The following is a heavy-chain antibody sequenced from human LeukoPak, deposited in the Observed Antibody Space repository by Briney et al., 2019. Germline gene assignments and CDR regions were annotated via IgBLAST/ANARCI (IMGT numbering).Heavy chain of an antibody. CDR1: GFIFSDHY. J-gene: IGHJ4*02. D-gene: IGHD1-26*01. CDR3: ARDGEFTTHIDH. Sequence: PGGSLRLSCTASGFIFSDHYMHWIRQAPGKGLEWLSYISKGSDTIYYADFVKGRFTISRDNSKNSLYLQMTSLRVDDTAIYFCARDGEFTTHIDHWGQGALVTVSS. CDR2: ISKGSDTI. V-gene: IGHV3-11*04.